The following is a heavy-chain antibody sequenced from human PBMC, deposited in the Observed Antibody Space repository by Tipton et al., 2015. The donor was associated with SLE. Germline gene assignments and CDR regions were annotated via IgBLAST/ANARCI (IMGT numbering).Heavy chain of an antibody. V-gene: IGHV1-46*01. CDR2: VNQSDGNT. J-gene: IGHJ6*02. Sequence: QSGPEVKRPGASVKVSCKAPEYIFTYYYVHWVRQAPGQGLEWLGMVNQSDGNTAYAQKFQGRVTMTRDTSTSTVYMDLSSLRSDDTAVYYCAKEWGGMDVWGQGTTVTVSS. CDR1: EYIFTYYY. CDR3: AKEWGGMDV. D-gene: IGHD3-3*01.